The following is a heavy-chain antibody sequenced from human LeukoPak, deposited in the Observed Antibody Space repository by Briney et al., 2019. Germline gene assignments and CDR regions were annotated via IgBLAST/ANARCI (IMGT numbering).Heavy chain of an antibody. CDR2: IYSGGST. D-gene: IGHD5-12*01. CDR3: ARGGYSGYPWGY. J-gene: IGHJ4*02. CDR1: GFTVSSNY. V-gene: IGHV3-66*01. Sequence: GGCLRLSCAASGFTVSSNYIRWVRPAPGKGLEWVSVIYSGGSTYYADSVKGRFTISRDNSKNTLYLQMNSLRAEDTAVYYCARGGYSGYPWGYWGQGTLVTVSS.